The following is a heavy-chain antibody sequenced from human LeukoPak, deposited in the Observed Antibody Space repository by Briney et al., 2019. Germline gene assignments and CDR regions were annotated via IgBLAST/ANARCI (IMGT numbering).Heavy chain of an antibody. CDR1: GYTFTSYD. D-gene: IGHD3-22*01. Sequence: ASVKVSCKASGYTFTSYDINWVRQATGQGLEWMGWMNPNSGNTGYAQKFQGRVTMTRNTSISTAYMELSSLRSEDTAAYYCATARGYYDSSGYPHWGQGTLVTVSS. CDR3: ATARGYYDSSGYPH. V-gene: IGHV1-8*01. J-gene: IGHJ4*02. CDR2: MNPNSGNT.